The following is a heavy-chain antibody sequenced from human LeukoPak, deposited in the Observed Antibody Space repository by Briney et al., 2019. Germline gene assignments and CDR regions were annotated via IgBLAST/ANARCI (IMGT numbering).Heavy chain of an antibody. CDR2: ISGSGANI. J-gene: IGHJ4*02. D-gene: IGHD1-14*01. Sequence: PGGSLRLSCAASGLIFHKNAMSWVRQAPGKGLEWISGISGSGANIYYADSVKGRFTISRDNSKTTLYLEMNGLRADDTAVYYCARLSRVVRVADSDPGLSYWGQGTLVTVSS. CDR3: ARLSRVVRVADSDPGLSY. V-gene: IGHV3-23*01. CDR1: GLIFHKNA.